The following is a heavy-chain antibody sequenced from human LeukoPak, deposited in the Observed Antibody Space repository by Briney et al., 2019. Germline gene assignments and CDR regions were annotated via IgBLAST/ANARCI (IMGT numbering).Heavy chain of an antibody. V-gene: IGHV5-51*01. CDR1: GYSFSTYW. CDR3: ARHDEYYYEGSGYFV. D-gene: IGHD3-22*01. CDR2: IYGGDSET. J-gene: IGHJ4*02. Sequence: GESLKISCKGSGYSFSTYWIGWVRQMPGKGLEWMGIIYGGDSETKYSPSFQGQVTISVDKSISTAYLQWSSLKASDTAIYYCARHDEYYYEGSGYFVWGQGTLVTVAS.